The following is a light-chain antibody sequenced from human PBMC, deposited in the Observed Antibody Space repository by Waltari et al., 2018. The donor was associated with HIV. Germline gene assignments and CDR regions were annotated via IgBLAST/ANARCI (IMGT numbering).Light chain of an antibody. V-gene: IGLV2-23*02. CDR2: EVT. CDR3: SSYAGSNIWV. Sequence: QSAPTQHASASGSPGKSISITCIGTYPNVGSFNFDFWYQQPPGKAPRLMIYEVTKRPSGISNRFSGSKSGNTASLTISGLQAEDEAYYYCSSYAGSNIWVFGGGTKLTVL. J-gene: IGLJ3*02. CDR1: YPNVGSFNF.